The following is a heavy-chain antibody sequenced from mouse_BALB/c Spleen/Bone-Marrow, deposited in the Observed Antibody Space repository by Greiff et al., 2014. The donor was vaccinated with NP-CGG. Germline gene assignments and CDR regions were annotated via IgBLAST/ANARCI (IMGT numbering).Heavy chain of an antibody. J-gene: IGHJ3*01. D-gene: IGHD1-2*01. Sequence: EVMLVESGGGLVQPGGSLKLSCAASGFDFSRYWTSWVRQAPGKGLEWIGEINPDSNTINYTPSLKDKFIISRDNAKNTLYLQMSKVRSEDTALYYCARLGYYGSFAYWGQGTLVTVSA. CDR1: GFDFSRYW. V-gene: IGHV4-1*02. CDR3: ARLGYYGSFAY. CDR2: INPDSNTI.